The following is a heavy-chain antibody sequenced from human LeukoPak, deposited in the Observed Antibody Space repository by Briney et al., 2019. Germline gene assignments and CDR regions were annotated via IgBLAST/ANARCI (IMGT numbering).Heavy chain of an antibody. CDR1: GFTFSNYG. CDR3: ARTWSFDY. D-gene: IGHD1-14*01. CDR2: IGGSGDST. V-gene: IGHV3-23*01. Sequence: GGSLRLSCGASGFTFSNYGMSWVRQAPGKGLEWVSAIGGSGDSTNYADSVKGWFTISRDNSKNTLYLQMNSLRVEDTAVYYCARTWSFDYWGQGTLVTVSS. J-gene: IGHJ4*02.